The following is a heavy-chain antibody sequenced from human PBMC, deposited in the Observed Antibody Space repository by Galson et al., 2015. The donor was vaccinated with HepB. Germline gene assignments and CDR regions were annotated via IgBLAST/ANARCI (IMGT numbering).Heavy chain of an antibody. J-gene: IGHJ5*02. CDR2: INPNSGGT. CDR1: GYAFTGYY. D-gene: IGHD2-2*01. V-gene: IGHV1-2*06. Sequence: SVKVSCKASGYAFTGYYMHWVRQAPGQGLEWMGRINPNSGGTNYAQKFQGRVTMTRDTSISTAYMELSRLRSDDTAVYYCARPKRSGTSCSQFDPWGQGTLVTVSS. CDR3: ARPKRSGTSCSQFDP.